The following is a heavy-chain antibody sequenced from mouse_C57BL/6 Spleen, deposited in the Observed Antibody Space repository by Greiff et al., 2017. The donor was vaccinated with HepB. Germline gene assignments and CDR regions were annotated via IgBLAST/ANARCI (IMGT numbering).Heavy chain of an antibody. CDR3: ARELLRAMDY. D-gene: IGHD1-1*01. Sequence: EVMLVESGGGLVKPGGSLKLSCAASGFTFSSYAMSWVRQTPEKRLEWVATISDGGSYTYYPDNVKGRFTISRDNAKNNLYLQMSHLKSEDTAMYYCARELLRAMDYWGQGTSVTVSS. CDR1: GFTFSSYA. V-gene: IGHV5-4*01. CDR2: ISDGGSYT. J-gene: IGHJ4*01.